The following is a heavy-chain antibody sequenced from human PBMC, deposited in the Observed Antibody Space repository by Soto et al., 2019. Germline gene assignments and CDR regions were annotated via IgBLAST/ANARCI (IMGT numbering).Heavy chain of an antibody. D-gene: IGHD4-4*01. J-gene: IGHJ4*02. Sequence: GASVKVSCKASGGTFSSYAISWVRQAPGQGLEWMGGIFPIFGTANYAQKFQGRVTITADESTSTAYMELSSLRSDDTAVYYCARPLNTVTASFDYWGQGTLVTVSS. CDR2: IFPIFGTA. V-gene: IGHV1-69*13. CDR1: GGTFSSYA. CDR3: ARPLNTVTASFDY.